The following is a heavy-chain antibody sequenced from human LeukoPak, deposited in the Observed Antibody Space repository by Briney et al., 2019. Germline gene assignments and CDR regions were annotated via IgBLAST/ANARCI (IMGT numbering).Heavy chain of an antibody. CDR1: NGSLSGYY. V-gene: IGHV4-59*08. Sequence: PSETPSLTCTVSNGSLSGYYWSWIRQPPGRGLEWIGYIFYSGPTNYNPSLKSRVTISVDTSNNQFSLRLSSVAAADTAVYYCARHGRRVTSSWFDPWGQGTLVTVSS. J-gene: IGHJ5*02. D-gene: IGHD2-21*02. CDR3: ARHGRRVTSSWFDP. CDR2: IFYSGPT.